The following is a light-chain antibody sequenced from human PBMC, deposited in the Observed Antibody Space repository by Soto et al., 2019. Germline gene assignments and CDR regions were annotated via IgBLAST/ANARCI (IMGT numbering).Light chain of an antibody. CDR2: KAS. CDR1: QSISSW. CDR3: QQYNSYPWT. V-gene: IGKV1-5*03. J-gene: IGKJ1*01. Sequence: DIQMTQSPSTLSAFVGDRVTITCRASQSISSWLAWDQQKPGKAPKLLIYKASNLESGVPSRFSGSGSGTEFTLTISSLQPDDFATYYCQQYNSYPWTFGQGTKVEIK.